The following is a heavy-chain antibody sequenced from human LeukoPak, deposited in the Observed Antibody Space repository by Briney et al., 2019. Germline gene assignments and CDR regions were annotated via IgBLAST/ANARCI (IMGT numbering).Heavy chain of an antibody. V-gene: IGHV4-59*01. Sequence: PSETLSLTCTVSGGSITGYYWSWIRQPPGKGLEWIGYVFYSGSTNYNPSLKSRVTISVDMSKNQFSLKLTSVTAADTAVYYCAREVGDYVGVFDYWGQGTLVTVSS. CDR2: VFYSGST. CDR3: AREVGDYVGVFDY. CDR1: GGSITGYY. J-gene: IGHJ4*02. D-gene: IGHD4-17*01.